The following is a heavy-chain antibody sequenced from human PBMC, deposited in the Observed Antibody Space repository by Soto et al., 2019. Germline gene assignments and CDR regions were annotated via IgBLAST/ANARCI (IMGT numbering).Heavy chain of an antibody. CDR2: IKQDGSEE. D-gene: IGHD3-9*01. J-gene: IGHJ4*02. CDR3: TIYNILTGYAH. V-gene: IGHV3-7*03. Sequence: LRLSCAAAGFTFSSNWMSWVRQAPGKGLEWVANIKQDGSEEYYVDSVKGRFIISRDDSKSIASLQMNSLKTEDTAVYYCTIYNILTGYAHWGQGSLVTVSS. CDR1: GFTFSSNW.